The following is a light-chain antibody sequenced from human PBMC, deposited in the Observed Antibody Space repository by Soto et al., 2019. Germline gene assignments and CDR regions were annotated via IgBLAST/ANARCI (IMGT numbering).Light chain of an antibody. Sequence: EIVFTQSPATLSLSPGERATLSFRASQSLSSYLAWYQQKPGQAPRLLIYDASNRATGIPARFSGSGSGTDFTLTISSLEPEDFAVYYCQQRSNWLTFGGGTKVDIK. J-gene: IGKJ4*01. V-gene: IGKV3-11*01. CDR3: QQRSNWLT. CDR1: QSLSSY. CDR2: DAS.